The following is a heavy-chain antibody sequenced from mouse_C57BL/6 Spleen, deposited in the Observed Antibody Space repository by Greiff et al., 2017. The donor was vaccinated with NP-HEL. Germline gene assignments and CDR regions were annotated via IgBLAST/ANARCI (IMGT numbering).Heavy chain of an antibody. CDR1: GYTFTDYN. J-gene: IGHJ1*03. Sequence: EVQLQQSGPELVKPGASVKMSCKASGYTFTDYNMHWVKQSHGKSLEWIGYINPNNGGTSYNQKFKGKATLTVNKSSSTAYMELRSLTSEDSAVYYCARYRDGDWYFDVWGTGTTVTVSS. CDR2: INPNNGGT. V-gene: IGHV1-22*01. CDR3: ARYRDGDWYFDV. D-gene: IGHD3-1*01.